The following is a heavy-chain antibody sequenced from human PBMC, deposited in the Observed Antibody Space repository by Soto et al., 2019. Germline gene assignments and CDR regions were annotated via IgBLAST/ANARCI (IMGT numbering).Heavy chain of an antibody. Sequence: GGSLRLSCAASGFTFSSYWMSWVRQAPGKGLEWVANIKQDGSEKYYVDSVKGRFTISRDNAKNSLYLQMNSLRAEDTAVYYCARDRRDCSSTSCSYWYFDLWGRGTLVTVSS. J-gene: IGHJ2*01. D-gene: IGHD2-2*01. CDR2: IKQDGSEK. V-gene: IGHV3-7*01. CDR1: GFTFSSYW. CDR3: ARDRRDCSSTSCSYWYFDL.